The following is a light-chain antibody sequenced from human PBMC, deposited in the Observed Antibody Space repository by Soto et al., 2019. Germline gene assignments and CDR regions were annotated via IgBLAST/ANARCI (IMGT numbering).Light chain of an antibody. J-gene: IGLJ1*01. CDR3: QSYDDSLSVHYV. V-gene: IGLV1-40*01. CDR2: GNT. CDR1: SSNIGSTYD. Sequence: QSVLTQPPSVSGAPGQRGTISCTGSSSNIGSTYDVQWYQQIPGTAPKLLIHGNTNRPSGVPDRFSGSKSGTSASLAITGLQADDEADYYCQSYDDSLSVHYVFGTGTKVTVL.